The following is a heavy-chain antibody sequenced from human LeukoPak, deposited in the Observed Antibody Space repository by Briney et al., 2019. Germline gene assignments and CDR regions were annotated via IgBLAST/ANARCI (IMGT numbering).Heavy chain of an antibody. CDR3: AKGYCSSTSCYTGYYFYMDV. CDR1: GGTFSSYA. CDR2: IIPIFGTA. V-gene: IGHV1-69*05. D-gene: IGHD2-2*02. Sequence: ASVKVSCKASGGTFSSYAISWVRQAPGQGLEWMGGIIPIFGTANYAQKLQGRVTITTDESTSTAYMELSRLRSEDTAVYYCAKGYCSSTSCYTGYYFYMDVWGKGTTVTVSS. J-gene: IGHJ6*03.